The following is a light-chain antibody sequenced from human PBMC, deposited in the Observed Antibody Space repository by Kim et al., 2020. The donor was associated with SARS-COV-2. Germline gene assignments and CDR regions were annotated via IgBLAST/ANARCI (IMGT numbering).Light chain of an antibody. Sequence: AIQMTQSPSSLSASVGDRVTITCRASQGIGNVLGWYQQKAGKPPKILISAASNLQSGVPSRFSGSGSGTDFTLTISSLQPEDFATYYCLQDYSYPVTFGGGTKVDIK. J-gene: IGKJ4*01. CDR3: LQDYSYPVT. CDR2: AAS. V-gene: IGKV1-6*02. CDR1: QGIGNV.